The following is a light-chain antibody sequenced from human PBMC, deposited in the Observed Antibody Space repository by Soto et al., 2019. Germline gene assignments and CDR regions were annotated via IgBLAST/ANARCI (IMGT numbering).Light chain of an antibody. J-gene: IGLJ3*02. Sequence: QSVLTQPPSVSAAPGQTVTISCSGSSSNIENNYVSWYQHLPGTAPKLLIYENNKRPSAIPGRFSGSKSGTSATLGITGLQTGDEADYYCGTWDSSLSGVVFGGGTKLTVL. CDR2: ENN. CDR3: GTWDSSLSGVV. CDR1: SSNIENNY. V-gene: IGLV1-51*02.